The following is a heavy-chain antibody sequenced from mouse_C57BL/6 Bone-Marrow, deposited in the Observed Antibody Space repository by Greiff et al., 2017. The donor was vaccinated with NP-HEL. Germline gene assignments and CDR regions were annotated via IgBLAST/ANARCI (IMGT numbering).Heavy chain of an antibody. D-gene: IGHD2-2*01. CDR1: GFTFSSYG. CDR3: ARMGWLRRYGMDY. Sequence: EVKLVESGGDLVKPGGSLKLSCAASGFTFSSYGMSWVRQTPDKRLEWVATISSGGSYTYYPDSVKGRFTISRDNAKNTLYLQMSSLKSEDTAMYYCARMGWLRRYGMDYWGQGTSVTVSS. CDR2: ISSGGSYT. V-gene: IGHV5-6*01. J-gene: IGHJ4*01.